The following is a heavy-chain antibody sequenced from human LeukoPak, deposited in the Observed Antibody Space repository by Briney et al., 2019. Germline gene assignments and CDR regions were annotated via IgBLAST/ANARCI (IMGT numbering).Heavy chain of an antibody. J-gene: IGHJ3*02. Sequence: PGGSLRLSCAASGFTFSSYAMHWVRQAPGKGLEWVAVISYDGSNKYYADSVKGRFTISRDNSKNTLYLQMNSLRAEDTAVYYCAKDSMVRDHDAFDIWGQGTMVTVSS. CDR1: GFTFSSYA. V-gene: IGHV3-30-3*01. D-gene: IGHD3-10*01. CDR2: ISYDGSNK. CDR3: AKDSMVRDHDAFDI.